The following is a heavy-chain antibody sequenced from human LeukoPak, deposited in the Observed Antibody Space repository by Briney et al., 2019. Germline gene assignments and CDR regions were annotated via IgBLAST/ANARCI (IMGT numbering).Heavy chain of an antibody. CDR1: GFTFSSHA. Sequence: GGSLRLSCAATGFTFSSHAMSWVRQAPGKGLEWVSAISASGGGTYYADSVKGRFSISRDNSKNTLYLQMNSLRAEDTAVYYCARDIGYHTFDYWGQGGLVTVSS. J-gene: IGHJ4*02. CDR2: ISASGGGT. D-gene: IGHD5-12*01. CDR3: ARDIGYHTFDY. V-gene: IGHV3-23*01.